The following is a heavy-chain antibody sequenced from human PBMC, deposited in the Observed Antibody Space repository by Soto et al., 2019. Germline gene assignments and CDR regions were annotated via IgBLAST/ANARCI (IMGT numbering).Heavy chain of an antibody. J-gene: IGHJ4*02. CDR3: ARGKDCSGGSCYSWPPDY. D-gene: IGHD2-15*01. Sequence: SVKVSCKASGGTFSSYTISWVRQAPGQGLEWMGRIIPILGIANYAQKFQGRVTITADKSTSTAYMELSSLRSEDTAVYYCARGKDCSGGSCYSWPPDYWGQGTLVTVSS. CDR1: GGTFSSYT. CDR2: IIPILGIA. V-gene: IGHV1-69*02.